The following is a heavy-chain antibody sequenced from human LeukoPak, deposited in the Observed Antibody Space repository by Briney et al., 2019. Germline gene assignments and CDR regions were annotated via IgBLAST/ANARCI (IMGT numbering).Heavy chain of an antibody. J-gene: IGHJ4*02. Sequence: SGGSLRLSCVASGFTFSTYGMSWVRQAPGKGLEWVSAISGSGGSTYYADSVKGRFTISRDNSKNTLYLQMNSLRAEDTAVYYCAKQGSVIVLMVYGGYWGQGTLVTVSS. D-gene: IGHD2-8*01. CDR2: ISGSGGST. V-gene: IGHV3-23*01. CDR3: AKQGSVIVLMVYGGY. CDR1: GFTFSTYG.